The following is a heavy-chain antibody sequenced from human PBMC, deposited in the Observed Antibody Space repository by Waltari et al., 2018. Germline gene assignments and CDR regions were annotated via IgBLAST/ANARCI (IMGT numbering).Heavy chain of an antibody. CDR3: VRENIAAAGLES. CDR1: GFIFSTYW. CDR2: INSDGSST. J-gene: IGHJ4*02. V-gene: IGHV3-74*01. Sequence: EAQLVESGGGLVQPGGSLRLSCVASGFIFSTYWMDWVRQAPGKGLVWVSRINSDGSSTTYADSVKGQFTISRDNAKNTLYLHMSSLRAEDTAVYYCVRENIAAAGLESWGQGTLVTVSS. D-gene: IGHD6-13*01.